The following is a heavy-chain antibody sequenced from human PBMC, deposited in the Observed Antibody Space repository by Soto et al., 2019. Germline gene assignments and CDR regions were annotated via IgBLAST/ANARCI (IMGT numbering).Heavy chain of an antibody. D-gene: IGHD6-13*01. CDR3: ARATRSSSWYMRGAFYYYYGMDV. CDR1: GGSFSGYY. CDR2: INHNGST. Sequence: SETLSLTCAVYGGSFSGYYWSWIRQPPGKGLEWIGEINHNGSTNYNPSLKSRVTISVDTSKNQFSLKLSSVTAADTAVYYCARATRSSSWYMRGAFYYYYGMDVWGQGTTVTVSS. V-gene: IGHV4-34*01. J-gene: IGHJ6*02.